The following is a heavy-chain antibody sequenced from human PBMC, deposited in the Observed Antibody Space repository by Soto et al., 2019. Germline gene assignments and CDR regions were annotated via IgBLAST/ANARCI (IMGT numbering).Heavy chain of an antibody. CDR2: ISSSGSTI. CDR3: ARLGALELRLDY. J-gene: IGHJ4*02. V-gene: IGHV3-48*03. CDR1: GFTFSSYE. Sequence: GSLRLSCAASGFTFSSYEMNWVRQAPGKGLEWVSYISSSGSTIYYADSVKGRFTISRDNAKNSLYLQMNSLRAEDTAVYYCARLGALELRLDYWGQGTLVTVSS. D-gene: IGHD1-7*01.